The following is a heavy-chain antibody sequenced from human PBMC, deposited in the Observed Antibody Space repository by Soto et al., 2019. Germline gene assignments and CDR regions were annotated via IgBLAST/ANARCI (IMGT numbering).Heavy chain of an antibody. V-gene: IGHV3-21*01. CDR3: ASHGGGSGWYLSGYFDY. J-gene: IGHJ4*02. D-gene: IGHD6-19*01. CDR1: GFTFSSYS. CDR2: ISSSSTYI. Sequence: LRLSCAASGFTFSSYSMNWVRQAPGKGLEWVSSISSSSTYIYYADSVKGRFTISRDNAKNSLYLQMNSLRAEDTAVYYCASHGGGSGWYLSGYFDYWGQGTLVTVSS.